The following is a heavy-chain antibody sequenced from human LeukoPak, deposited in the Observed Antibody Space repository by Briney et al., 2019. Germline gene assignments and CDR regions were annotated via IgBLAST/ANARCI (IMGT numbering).Heavy chain of an antibody. Sequence: ASVKVSCTASGYTFTSYGISWVRQAPGQGLEWMGWISAYNGNTNYAQKLQGRVTMTTDTSTSTAYMELRSLRSDDTAVYYCARVARSDVTHWYFDLWGRGTLVTVSS. CDR1: GYTFTSYG. CDR3: ARVARSDVTHWYFDL. V-gene: IGHV1-18*01. D-gene: IGHD1-14*01. CDR2: ISAYNGNT. J-gene: IGHJ2*01.